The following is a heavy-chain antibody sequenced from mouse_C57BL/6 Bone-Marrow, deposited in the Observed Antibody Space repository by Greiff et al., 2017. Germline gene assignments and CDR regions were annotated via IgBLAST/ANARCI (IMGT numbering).Heavy chain of an antibody. Sequence: QVQLQQSGAELAKPGASVKLSCKASGYTFTSYWMHWVKQRPGQGLEWIGYINPSSGYTKYNQKFKDKATLTADKSSSTAYIQLSSLTYEDSAVYYCAIIYYYGPREFAYWGQGTLVTVSA. CDR2: INPSSGYT. CDR1: GYTFTSYW. V-gene: IGHV1-7*01. J-gene: IGHJ3*01. CDR3: AIIYYYGPREFAY. D-gene: IGHD1-1*01.